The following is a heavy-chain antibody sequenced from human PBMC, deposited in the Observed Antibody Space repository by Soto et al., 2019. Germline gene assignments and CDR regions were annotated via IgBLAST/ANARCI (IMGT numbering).Heavy chain of an antibody. V-gene: IGHV3-23*01. D-gene: IGHD6-13*01. CDR1: GFTFSSYA. CDR3: AKPPPSSPKAPDDAFDI. J-gene: IGHJ3*02. CDR2: ISGSGGST. Sequence: GGSLRLSCAASGFTFSSYAMSWVRQAPGKGLEWVSAISGSGGSTYYADSVKGRFTISRDNSKNTLYLQMNSLRAEDTAVYYCAKPPPSSPKAPDDAFDIWGQGTMVTVSS.